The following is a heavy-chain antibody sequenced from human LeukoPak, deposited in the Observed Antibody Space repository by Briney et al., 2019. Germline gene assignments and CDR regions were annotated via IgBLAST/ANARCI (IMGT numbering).Heavy chain of an antibody. CDR1: GGSISSYY. CDR2: IYYSGST. V-gene: IGHV4-59*01. D-gene: IGHD3-22*01. CDR3: ARATYYYDSSGYFGSYYYGMDV. J-gene: IGHJ6*02. Sequence: SETLSLTCTVSGGSISSYYWSWIRQPPGKGLEWIGYIYYSGSTNYNPSLKSRFTISVDTSKNQFSLKLSSVTAADTAVYYCARATYYYDSSGYFGSYYYGMDVWGQGTTVTVSS.